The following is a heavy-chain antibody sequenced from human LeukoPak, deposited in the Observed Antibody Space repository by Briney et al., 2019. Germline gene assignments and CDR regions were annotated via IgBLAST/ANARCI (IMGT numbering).Heavy chain of an antibody. CDR2: IFYSGST. Sequence: SETLSLTCTVSGGSISSRSYYWGWLRQPPGKGLEWIASIFYSGSTYHNPSLKSRVTISVDTSKSQFSLKLSSVTAADTAVYYCARGRGIAAAGKPTGYFQHWGQGTLVTVSS. D-gene: IGHD6-13*01. V-gene: IGHV4-39*01. CDR1: GGSISSRSYY. J-gene: IGHJ1*01. CDR3: ARGRGIAAAGKPTGYFQH.